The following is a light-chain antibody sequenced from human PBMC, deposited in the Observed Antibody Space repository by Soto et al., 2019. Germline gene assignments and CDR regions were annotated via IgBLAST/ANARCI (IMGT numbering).Light chain of an antibody. Sequence: PGERATLSCRASQSVGSRYLAWYQQKPGQAPRLLMYGASSRATGIPNKFSGTGSGTDFALTISRLEPEDFAVYYCQQYGSSPYTFGLGTKLGIK. V-gene: IGKV3-20*01. CDR1: QSVGSRY. CDR3: QQYGSSPYT. CDR2: GAS. J-gene: IGKJ2*01.